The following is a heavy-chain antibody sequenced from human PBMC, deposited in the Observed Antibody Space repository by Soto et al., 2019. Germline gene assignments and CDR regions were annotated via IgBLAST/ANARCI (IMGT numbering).Heavy chain of an antibody. V-gene: IGHV4-39*07. CDR1: GGSINSNYF. CDR3: ARSVSVELARQVYFDH. Sequence: SETLSLTCVVSGGSINSNYFWGWIRQPPGRGLEWIGSIYYGGNTYYNPSLKSRVTISADSSKNQFSLNLRAEDTAVYYCARSVSVELARQVYFDHWGQGALVTSPQ. CDR2: IYYGGNT. J-gene: IGHJ4*02. D-gene: IGHD2-8*02.